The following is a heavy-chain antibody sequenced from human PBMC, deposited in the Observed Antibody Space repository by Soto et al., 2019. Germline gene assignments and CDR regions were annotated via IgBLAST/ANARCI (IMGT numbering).Heavy chain of an antibody. V-gene: IGHV3-30*18. CDR3: AKSTCSLHYSGSGSLPDY. D-gene: IGHD3-10*01. J-gene: IGHJ4*02. Sequence: QVQLVESGGGVVQPGRSLRLSCAASGFTFSSYGMHGGRQAPGKGLEWVAVISDDGSNKYYADSVKGRFTISSDNSKNTLYLQMNSLRAEDTAVYYCAKSTCSLHYSGSGSLPDYCGQGTLVTVSS. CDR2: ISDDGSNK. CDR1: GFTFSSYG.